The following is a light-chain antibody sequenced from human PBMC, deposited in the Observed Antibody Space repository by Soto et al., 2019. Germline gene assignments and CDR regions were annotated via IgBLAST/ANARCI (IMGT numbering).Light chain of an antibody. CDR2: AAS. CDR3: QKHSSAPFT. J-gene: IGKJ3*01. CDR1: QDIANY. Sequence: DIQMTQSPSSLSASVGDRVTITCRASQDIANYLAWYQQKPGKVPKLLIYAASTLQSGVPSRFSGSASGTDFTLTVSSLQPEDVATYYCQKHSSAPFTFGPGTKVDIK. V-gene: IGKV1-27*01.